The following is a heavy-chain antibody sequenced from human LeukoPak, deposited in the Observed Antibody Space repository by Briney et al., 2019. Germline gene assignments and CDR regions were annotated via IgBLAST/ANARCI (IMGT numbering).Heavy chain of an antibody. CDR1: GGSISSGSYY. J-gene: IGHJ4*02. CDR3: ASTYSSGWYSYFDY. V-gene: IGHV4-61*02. CDR2: IYTSGST. Sequence: SETLSLTCTVSGGSISSGSYYWSWIRQPAGKGLECIGRIYTSGSTNYNPSLKSRVTISVDTSKNQFSLKLSSVTAADTAVYYCASTYSSGWYSYFDYWGQGTLVTVSS. D-gene: IGHD6-19*01.